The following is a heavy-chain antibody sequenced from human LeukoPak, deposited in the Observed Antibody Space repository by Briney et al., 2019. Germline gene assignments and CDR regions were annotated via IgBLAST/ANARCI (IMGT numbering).Heavy chain of an antibody. CDR2: IYYSGST. CDR1: GVSISSGGYN. Sequence: SETLSLTCTVSGVSISSGGYNWSWIRQHPGKGLECIGYIYYSGSTYYNPSLKSRVTISVDTSKNQFSLKLSSVTAADTAVYYCARGSYAEPTSGYFDYWGQGTLVTVSS. D-gene: IGHD1-14*01. CDR3: ARGSYAEPTSGYFDY. V-gene: IGHV4-31*03. J-gene: IGHJ4*02.